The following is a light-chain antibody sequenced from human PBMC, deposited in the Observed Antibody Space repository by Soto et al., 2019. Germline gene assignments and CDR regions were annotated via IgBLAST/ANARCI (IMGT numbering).Light chain of an antibody. J-gene: IGKJ1*01. V-gene: IGKV3-20*01. Sequence: EIVLTQSPGTLSLSPGERVTLSCRASQSVSSNYLAWHQQKPGQAPRLLVYGASSRATGIPDRFSGSGSGTDFTLSISRLEPEDFAVYYCQQYSTSPVTFGQGTKVEIK. CDR3: QQYSTSPVT. CDR1: QSVSSNY. CDR2: GAS.